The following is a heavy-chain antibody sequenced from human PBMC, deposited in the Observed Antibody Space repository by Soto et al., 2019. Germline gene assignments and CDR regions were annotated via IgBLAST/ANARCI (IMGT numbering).Heavy chain of an antibody. Sequence: SETLSLTCAVYGGSFSGYYWGWIRQPPGKGLEWIGEIDHRGSTNYNPSLKSRVTISVDTSKNQFSLNLRSVTAADTAVYYCARVDAYWGQGTLVPVYS. V-gene: IGHV4-34*01. J-gene: IGHJ4*02. CDR2: IDHRGST. CDR1: GGSFSGYY. CDR3: ARVDAY.